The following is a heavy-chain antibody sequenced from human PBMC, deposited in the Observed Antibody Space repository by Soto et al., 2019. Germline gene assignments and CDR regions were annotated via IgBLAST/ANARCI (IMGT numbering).Heavy chain of an antibody. D-gene: IGHD6-19*01. Sequence: QVQLVESGGGVVQRGGSLRLSCAASGFTFSSYGMHWVRQAPGKGLEWVAVIWYAGSNKYYADSVKGRYTISRDDSKNTVSLQMNSLGAEDTAVYYCTRDPPIAVAAYDAFDIWGQGTSVTVSS. CDR1: GFTFSSYG. V-gene: IGHV3-33*01. CDR2: IWYAGSNK. CDR3: TRDPPIAVAAYDAFDI. J-gene: IGHJ3*02.